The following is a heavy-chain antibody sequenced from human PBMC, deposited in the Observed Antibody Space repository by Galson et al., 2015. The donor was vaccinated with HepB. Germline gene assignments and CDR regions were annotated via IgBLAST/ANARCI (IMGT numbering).Heavy chain of an antibody. CDR1: EFTLSDYW. J-gene: IGHJ4*02. CDR2: IDNYGSDL. V-gene: IGHV3-74*01. D-gene: IGHD6-19*01. Sequence: SLRLSCAATEFTLSDYWIHWVRQGPGKGLVWVSRIDNYGSDLIYADSVKGRFTISRDYSKNTVYLQMNSLRAEDTAVYYCVRSSGRPDYWGPGTLVTASS. CDR3: VRSSGRPDY.